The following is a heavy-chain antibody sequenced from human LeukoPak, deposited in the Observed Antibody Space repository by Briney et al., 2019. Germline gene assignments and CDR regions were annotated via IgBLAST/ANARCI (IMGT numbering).Heavy chain of an antibody. V-gene: IGHV3-23*01. J-gene: IGHJ4*02. D-gene: IGHD3-10*01. CDR3: ARESVTMVRGVIDY. Sequence: PGGSLRLSCAASGFTFSSYAMSWVRQAPGKGLEWVSAISGSGGSTYYADSVKGRFTISRDNAKNSLYLQMNSLRAEDTAVYYCARESVTMVRGVIDYWGQGTLVTVSS. CDR1: GFTFSSYA. CDR2: ISGSGGST.